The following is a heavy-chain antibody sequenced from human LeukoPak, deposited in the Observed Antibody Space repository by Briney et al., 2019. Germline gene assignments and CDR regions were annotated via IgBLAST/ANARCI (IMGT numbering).Heavy chain of an antibody. CDR1: GFTFSSYS. Sequence: PGGSLRLSCAASGFTFSSYSMNWVRQAPGKGLEWVSSISSSSSYIYYADSVKGRFTISRDNAKKSLYLQMNSLRAEDTAVYYCARKGYFSDDGFDIWGQGTMVTVSS. J-gene: IGHJ3*02. D-gene: IGHD2-15*01. V-gene: IGHV3-21*01. CDR2: ISSSSSYI. CDR3: ARKGYFSDDGFDI.